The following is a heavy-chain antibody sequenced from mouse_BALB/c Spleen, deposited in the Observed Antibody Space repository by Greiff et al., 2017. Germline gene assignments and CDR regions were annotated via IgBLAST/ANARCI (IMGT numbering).Heavy chain of an antibody. Sequence: VQLQQSGAELVRPGALVKLSCKASGFNIKDYYMHWVKQRPEQGLEWIGWIDPENGNTIYDPKFQGKASITADTSSNTAYLQLSSLTSEDTAVYYCASEGSGRYFDVWGEGTTLTVSS. V-gene: IGHV14-1*02. D-gene: IGHD4-1*01. CDR2: IDPENGNT. CDR1: GFNIKDYY. CDR3: ASEGSGRYFDV. J-gene: IGHJ2*01.